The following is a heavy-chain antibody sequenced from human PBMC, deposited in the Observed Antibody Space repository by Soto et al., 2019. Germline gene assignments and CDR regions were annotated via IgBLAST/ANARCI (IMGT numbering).Heavy chain of an antibody. CDR1: GFTFSSYA. CDR2: ISYDGSNK. V-gene: IGHV3-30-3*01. D-gene: IGHD3-9*01. CDR3: ARANDILTGPFDY. Sequence: QVQLVESGGGVVQPGRSLRLSCAASGFTFSSYAMHWVRQAPGKGLEWVAVISYDGSNKYYADSVKGRFTISRDNSKNTLYLQMNSLRAEDTAVYYCARANDILTGPFDYWGQGTLVTVSS. J-gene: IGHJ4*02.